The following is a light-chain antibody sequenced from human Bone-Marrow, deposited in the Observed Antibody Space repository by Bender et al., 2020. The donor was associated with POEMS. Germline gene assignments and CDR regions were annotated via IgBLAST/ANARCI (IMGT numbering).Light chain of an antibody. J-gene: IGLJ3*02. Sequence: QSALTQPRSVSESPGQSVTISCTGTSNDVGGYNYVSWYQQHPGKAPKLILYDVTQRPAGVPDRFSGSKSGNTASLTISGLQAEDEADYYCCSYGGTHTDAVFGGGTKLTVL. CDR3: CSYGGTHTDAV. CDR2: DVT. CDR1: SNDVGGYNY. V-gene: IGLV2-11*01.